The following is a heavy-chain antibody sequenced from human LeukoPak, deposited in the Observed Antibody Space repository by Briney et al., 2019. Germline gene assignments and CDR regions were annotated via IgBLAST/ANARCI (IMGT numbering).Heavy chain of an antibody. D-gene: IGHD6-13*01. Sequence: PSETLSLTCAVYGGSFSGYYWSWIRQPPGKGLEWIGEINHSGSTNYNPSLKSRVTISVDTSKNQFSLKLSSVTAADTAVYYCARGLKTYSSSWYGIDYWGQGTLVTVSS. CDR2: INHSGST. CDR1: GGSFSGYY. CDR3: ARGLKTYSSSWYGIDY. J-gene: IGHJ4*02. V-gene: IGHV4-34*01.